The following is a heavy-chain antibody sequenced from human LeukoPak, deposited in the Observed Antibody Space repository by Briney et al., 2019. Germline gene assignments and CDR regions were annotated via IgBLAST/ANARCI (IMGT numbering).Heavy chain of an antibody. CDR2: ISAYNGNT. Sequence: ASVKVSCKASGYTFTSYGISWVRQAPGQGLEWMGWISAYNGNTNYAQKLQGRVTMTTDTPTSTAYMELRSLRSDDTAVYYCAGGYSSGWYELGYYYGMDVWGQGTTVTVSS. V-gene: IGHV1-18*01. D-gene: IGHD6-19*01. J-gene: IGHJ6*02. CDR3: AGGYSSGWYELGYYYGMDV. CDR1: GYTFTSYG.